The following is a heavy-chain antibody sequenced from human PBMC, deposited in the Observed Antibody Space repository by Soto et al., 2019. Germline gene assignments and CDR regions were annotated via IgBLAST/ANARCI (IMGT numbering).Heavy chain of an antibody. Sequence: SETLSLTCTVSGGSISSSSYYWGWIRQPPGKGLEWIGSIYYSGSTYYNPSLKSRVTISVDTPKNQFSLKLSSVTAADTAVYYCARHSYYYDSSGYYYRNNWFDPWGQGTXVTVSS. CDR2: IYYSGST. CDR1: GGSISSSSYY. CDR3: ARHSYYYDSSGYYYRNNWFDP. J-gene: IGHJ5*02. V-gene: IGHV4-39*01. D-gene: IGHD3-22*01.